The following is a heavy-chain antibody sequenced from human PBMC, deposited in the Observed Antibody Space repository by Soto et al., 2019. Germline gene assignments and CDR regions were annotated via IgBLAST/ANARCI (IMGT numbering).Heavy chain of an antibody. V-gene: IGHV3-23*01. CDR3: AKYGRDSSAWKADY. CDR2: ISGSGGTT. Sequence: EVELLESGGGLVQPGGSLRLSCAASGFTFSSFFMTWVRQAPGKGLEWVSAISGSGGTTYYADSVKDRFTISRDNSKSTLFLQMHSLRAEDTAVYYCAKYGRDSSAWKADYWGQGTLVTVSS. CDR1: GFTFSSFF. J-gene: IGHJ4*02. D-gene: IGHD6-19*01.